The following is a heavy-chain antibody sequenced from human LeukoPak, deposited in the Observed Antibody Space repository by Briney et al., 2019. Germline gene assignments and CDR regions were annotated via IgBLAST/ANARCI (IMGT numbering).Heavy chain of an antibody. Sequence: GGSLRLSCAASGFTVSSNYMSWVRQAPGKGLEWVSVIYSGGNTYYADSVKGRFTTSRDNSKNTLYLQMNSLRAEDTAVYYCAREQIIVAAIHFDYWGQGTLVTVSS. J-gene: IGHJ4*02. CDR2: IYSGGNT. D-gene: IGHD2-2*02. CDR1: GFTVSSNY. CDR3: AREQIIVAAIHFDY. V-gene: IGHV3-53*01.